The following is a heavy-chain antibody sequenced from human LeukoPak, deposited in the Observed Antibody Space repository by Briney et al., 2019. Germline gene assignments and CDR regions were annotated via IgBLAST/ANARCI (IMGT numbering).Heavy chain of an antibody. J-gene: IGHJ4*02. CDR1: GFTVSSKY. V-gene: IGHV3-53*01. D-gene: IGHD4-23*01. CDR2: IYSGDST. CDR3: ARRGDGGRSFDY. Sequence: GGSLRLSCAASGFTVSSKYMSWVRQAPGKGLEWVSVIYSGDSTYYADSVKGRFTVSRDNSKNTLYLQMNSLRAEDTAVYCCARRGDGGRSFDYWGQGSLVTVSS.